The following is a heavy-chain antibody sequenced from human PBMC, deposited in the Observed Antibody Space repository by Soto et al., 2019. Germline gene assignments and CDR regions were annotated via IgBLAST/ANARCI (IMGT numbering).Heavy chain of an antibody. V-gene: IGHV1-69*01. CDR1: GGTFDTFA. CDR2: IIPVLGRA. D-gene: IGHD5-18*01. J-gene: IGHJ4*02. CDR3: ARGPWTQEGPKYYFDF. Sequence: VQLVQSGAEVKKPGSSVKVSCKASGGTFDTFAFSWVRQAPGQGLEWLGGIIPVLGRANYAQRFQDRVSASADGSTSTACIELSSLNSDDTAVYYCARGPWTQEGPKYYFDFWGQGTLVTVSS.